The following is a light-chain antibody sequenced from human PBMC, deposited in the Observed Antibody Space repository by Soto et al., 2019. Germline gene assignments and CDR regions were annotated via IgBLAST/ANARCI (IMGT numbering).Light chain of an antibody. CDR2: AAS. Sequence: DIQVTQSPTSLSASVGDRVTITCRTSQSIADFSNWYQQESGKAPKLLIHAASRLQTGVPSRFSGSGSGTEFTLTITGLRPEDFATYYCQQTYGSPQTFGQGTKVDIK. V-gene: IGKV1-39*01. J-gene: IGKJ1*01. CDR1: QSIADF. CDR3: QQTYGSPQT.